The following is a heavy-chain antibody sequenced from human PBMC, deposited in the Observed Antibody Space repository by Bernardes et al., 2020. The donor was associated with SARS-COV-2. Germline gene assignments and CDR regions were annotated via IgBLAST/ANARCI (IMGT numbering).Heavy chain of an antibody. CDR3: ARDRGGVAGHFYGMEV. CDR1: GGTFNTYV. V-gene: IGHV1-69*04. Sequence: SVKVSCKVSGGTFNTYVINWVRQAPGQGLEWVGRIVPIDGTTNFAQKFQGRVTFTADMSTITAYVEMTSLRSDGTAVYYCARDRGGVAGHFYGMEVWGQRTTVTVSS. CDR2: IVPIDGTT. D-gene: IGHD6-19*01. J-gene: IGHJ6*02.